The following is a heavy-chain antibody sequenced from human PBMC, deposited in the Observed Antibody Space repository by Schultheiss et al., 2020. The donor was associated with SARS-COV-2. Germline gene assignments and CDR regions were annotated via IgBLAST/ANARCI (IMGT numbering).Heavy chain of an antibody. CDR3: ARVRRYDYVWGSYRSNYFDY. D-gene: IGHD3-16*02. V-gene: IGHV4-31*03. Sequence: SQTLSLTCTVSGGSISSNSYYWSWIRQHPGKGLEWIGYIYYSGSTYYNPSLKSRVTISVDTSKNQFSLKLSSVTAADTAVYYCARVRRYDYVWGSYRSNYFDYWGQGTLVTVSS. CDR1: GGSISSNSYY. J-gene: IGHJ4*02. CDR2: IYYSGST.